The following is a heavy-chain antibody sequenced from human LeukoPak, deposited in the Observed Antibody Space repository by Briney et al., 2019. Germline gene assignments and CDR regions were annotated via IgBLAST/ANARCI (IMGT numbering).Heavy chain of an antibody. Sequence: ASLKLSCKASGYTFTSYGISWVRQAPGQELEWMGYIHPYRGNTNYAQKLQGKVTMTTDTSTSTAYMDLRSLRSADTAVYYCGRDGSGSWYTSWGQGNLVTVSS. CDR2: IHPYRGNT. CDR3: GRDGSGSWYTS. J-gene: IGHJ4*02. CDR1: GYTFTSYG. V-gene: IGHV1-18*04. D-gene: IGHD6-13*01.